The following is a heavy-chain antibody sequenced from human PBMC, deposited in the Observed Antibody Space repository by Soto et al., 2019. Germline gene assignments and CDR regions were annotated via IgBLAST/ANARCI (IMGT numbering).Heavy chain of an antibody. CDR1: GGSFSGYY. V-gene: IGHV4-34*01. CDR2: INHSGNT. CDR3: AGYSSGWNRTPKWFDP. D-gene: IGHD6-19*01. Sequence: SETLSLTCAVYGGSFSGYYWSWIRQPPGKGLEWIGEINHSGNTNYNPSLKSRVTISVDTSKNQFSLKLSSVTAADTAVYYCAGYSSGWNRTPKWFDPWGQGTLVTVSS. J-gene: IGHJ5*02.